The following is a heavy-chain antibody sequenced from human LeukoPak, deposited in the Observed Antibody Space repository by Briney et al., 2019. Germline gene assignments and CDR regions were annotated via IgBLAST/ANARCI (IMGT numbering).Heavy chain of an antibody. J-gene: IGHJ5*02. CDR2: INPSGGST. V-gene: IGHV1-46*01. D-gene: IGHD3-22*01. CDR1: GYTFTSYY. CDR3: ARRGHYYDSSGYRKENWFDP. Sequence: ASVKVSCKASGYTFTSYYMHWVRQAPGQGLEWMGIINPSGGSTSYAQKFQGRVTMTRDMSTSTVYMELSSLRSEDTAVYYCARRGHYYDSSGYRKENWFDPWGQGTLVTVSS.